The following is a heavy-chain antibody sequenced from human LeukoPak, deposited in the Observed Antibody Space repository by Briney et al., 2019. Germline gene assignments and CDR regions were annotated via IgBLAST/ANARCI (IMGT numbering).Heavy chain of an antibody. V-gene: IGHV1-2*02. CDR3: AREHNWNRKFDY. J-gene: IGHJ4*02. D-gene: IGHD1-1*01. CDR2: INPNSGGT. CDR1: GYTFSSYY. Sequence: ASVKVSCKASGYTFSSYYMHWVRQAPGQGLEWMGWINPNSGGTNYAQKFQGRVTMTRDTSISTAYMELSRLRSDDTAVYYCAREHNWNRKFDYWGQGTLVTVSS.